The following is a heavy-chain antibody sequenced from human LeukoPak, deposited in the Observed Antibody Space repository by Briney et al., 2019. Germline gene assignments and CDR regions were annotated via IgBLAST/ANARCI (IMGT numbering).Heavy chain of an antibody. J-gene: IGHJ4*02. CDR2: ISGSGGST. CDR3: ETWYSSSSSFDY. CDR1: GFAFSSYA. D-gene: IGHD6-6*01. Sequence: GGSLRLSCATSGFAFSSYAMTWVRQAPGKGLEWVSAISGSGGSTYYADSVKGRLTISRDNAKSSLYLQMDSLRAEDTAVYYCETWYSSSSSFDYWGQGTLVTVSS. V-gene: IGHV3-23*01.